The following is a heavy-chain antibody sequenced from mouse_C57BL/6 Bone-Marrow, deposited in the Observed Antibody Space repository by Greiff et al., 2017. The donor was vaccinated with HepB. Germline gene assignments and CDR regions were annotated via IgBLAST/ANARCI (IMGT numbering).Heavy chain of an antibody. J-gene: IGHJ3*01. CDR2: IYPGSGST. Sequence: VQLQQPGAELVKPGASVKMSCKASGYTFTSYWITWVKQRPGQGLEWIGDIYPGSGSTNYNEKFKSKATLTVDTSSSTAYMQLSSLTSEDSAVYYCARWGGNYVAWFAYWGQGTLVTVSA. CDR1: GYTFTSYW. CDR3: ARWGGNYVAWFAY. V-gene: IGHV1-55*01. D-gene: IGHD2-1*01.